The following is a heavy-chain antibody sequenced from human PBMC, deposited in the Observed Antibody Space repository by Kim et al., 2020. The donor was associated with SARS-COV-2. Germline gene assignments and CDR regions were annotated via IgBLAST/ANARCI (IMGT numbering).Heavy chain of an antibody. CDR3: ARAGFRWELRENWFDP. J-gene: IGHJ5*02. D-gene: IGHD1-26*01. V-gene: IGHV3-48*03. Sequence: GGSLRLSCAASGFTFSSYEMNWVRQAPGKGLEWVSYISSSGSTIYYADSVKGRFTISRDNAKNSLYLQMNSLRAEDTAVYYCARAGFRWELRENWFDPWGQGTLVTVSS. CDR2: ISSSGSTI. CDR1: GFTFSSYE.